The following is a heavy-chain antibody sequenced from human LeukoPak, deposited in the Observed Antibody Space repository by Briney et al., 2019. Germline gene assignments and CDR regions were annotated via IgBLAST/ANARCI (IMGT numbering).Heavy chain of an antibody. CDR3: RYFDY. CDR2: IKSKADGGPT. J-gene: IGHJ4*02. V-gene: IGHV3-15*01. Sequence: GGSLRLSCAASGFIFINAWMSWVRQAPGKGLEWVGRIKSKADGGPTDYAAPVKGRFTISRDDSDNTLYLQMNSLEIEDTAVYYCRYFDYWGQGTLVTVSS. CDR1: GFIFINAW.